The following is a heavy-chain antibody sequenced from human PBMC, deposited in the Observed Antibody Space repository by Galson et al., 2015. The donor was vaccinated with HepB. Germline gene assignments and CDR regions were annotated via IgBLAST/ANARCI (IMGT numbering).Heavy chain of an antibody. CDR2: IIPIFGTA. CDR1: GGTFSSYA. D-gene: IGHD2-15*01. J-gene: IGHJ4*02. V-gene: IGHV1-69*06. CDR3: ARVNAGYCSGGSCYQNFDY. Sequence: SVKVSCKASGGTFSSYAISWVRQAPGQGLEWMGGIIPIFGTANYAQKYQGRVTITADKSTSTAYMELSSLRSEDTAVYYCARVNAGYCSGGSCYQNFDYWGQGTLVTVSS.